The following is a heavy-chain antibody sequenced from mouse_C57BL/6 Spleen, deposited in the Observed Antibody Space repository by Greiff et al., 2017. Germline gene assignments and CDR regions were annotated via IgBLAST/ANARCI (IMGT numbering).Heavy chain of an antibody. CDR3: TRHSNYLAWFAY. CDR1: GYTFTSYW. Sequence: VQLQQSGTVLARPGASVKMSCKTSGYTFTSYWTHWVKQRPGQGLEWIGAIYPGNSDTSYNQKFKGKAKLTAVTSASTAYMELSSLTNEDSAVYYCTRHSNYLAWFAYWGQGTLVTVSA. D-gene: IGHD2-5*01. J-gene: IGHJ3*01. CDR2: IYPGNSDT. V-gene: IGHV1-5*01.